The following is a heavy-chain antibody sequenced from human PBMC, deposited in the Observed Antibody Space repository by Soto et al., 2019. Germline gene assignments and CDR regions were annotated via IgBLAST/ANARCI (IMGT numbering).Heavy chain of an antibody. CDR3: AAGGLYSSGSADAFDI. Sequence: LSLTCTVSGGSISSSSYYWGWIRQPPGKGLEWIGSIYYSGSTYYNPSLKSRVTISVDTSKNQFSLKLSSVTAADTAVYYCAAGGLYSSGSADAFDIWGQGTMVTVSS. CDR2: IYYSGST. V-gene: IGHV4-39*01. CDR1: GGSISSSSYY. D-gene: IGHD6-19*01. J-gene: IGHJ3*02.